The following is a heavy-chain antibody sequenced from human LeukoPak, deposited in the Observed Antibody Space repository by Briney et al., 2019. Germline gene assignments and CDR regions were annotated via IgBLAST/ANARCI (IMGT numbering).Heavy chain of an antibody. CDR2: IIPILCIA. Sequence: SVKVSCKASGGTFSSYTISWVRQAPGQGLEWMGRIIPILCIANYAQKFQGRVTITADKSTSTAYMELSSLRSEDTAVYYCARSPSGSYYNFDYWGQGTLVTVSS. CDR1: GGTFSSYT. J-gene: IGHJ4*02. CDR3: ARSPSGSYYNFDY. V-gene: IGHV1-69*02. D-gene: IGHD1-26*01.